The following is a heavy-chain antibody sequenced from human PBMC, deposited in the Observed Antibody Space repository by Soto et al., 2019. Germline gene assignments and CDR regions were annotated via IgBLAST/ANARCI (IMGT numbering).Heavy chain of an antibody. J-gene: IGHJ6*02. CDR3: ARNGTYSSSLSQYSGMDV. V-gene: IGHV1-69*13. CDR2: IVPMLGTP. D-gene: IGHD1-26*01. Sequence: SVKVSCKASGGTFDNFIMNWVRQTPGRGLEWMGGIVPMLGTPTYAEKFKGRVTISATGSTSTMYMEVTSLRSEDTAIYYCARNGTYSSSLSQYSGMDVWGQGTRSPSP. CDR1: GGTFDNFI.